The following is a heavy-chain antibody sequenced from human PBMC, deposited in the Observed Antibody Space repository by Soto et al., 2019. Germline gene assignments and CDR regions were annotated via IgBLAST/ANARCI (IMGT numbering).Heavy chain of an antibody. Sequence: QVQLVESGGGVVQPGRSLRLSCAASGFTFSSYGMHWVRQAPGKGLEWVAVIWYDGSNKYYADSVKGRFTISRDNSKNTLYLQMNSLGAEDTAVYYCARVHSNQDDAFDIWGQGTMVTVSS. J-gene: IGHJ3*02. CDR1: GFTFSSYG. V-gene: IGHV3-33*01. D-gene: IGHD4-4*01. CDR3: ARVHSNQDDAFDI. CDR2: IWYDGSNK.